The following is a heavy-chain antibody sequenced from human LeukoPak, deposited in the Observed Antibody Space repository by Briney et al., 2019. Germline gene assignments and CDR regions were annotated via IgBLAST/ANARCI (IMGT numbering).Heavy chain of an antibody. CDR3: ARLYYDILTGYYNFDY. Sequence: GGSLRLSCAASGFTFSNAWMSWVRQAPGKGLEWVANIKQDGSEKYYVDSVKGRFTISRDNAKNSLYLQMNSLRAEDTAVYYCARLYYDILTGYYNFDYWGQGTLVTVSS. CDR2: IKQDGSEK. J-gene: IGHJ4*02. CDR1: GFTFSNAW. V-gene: IGHV3-7*01. D-gene: IGHD3-9*01.